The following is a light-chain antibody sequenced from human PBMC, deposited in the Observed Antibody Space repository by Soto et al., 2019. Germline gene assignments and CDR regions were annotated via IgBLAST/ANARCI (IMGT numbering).Light chain of an antibody. V-gene: IGKV3-15*01. Sequence: IVMTQSPATLSVSPGERATLSCRASQSVSSNLAWYQQKPGQAPRLLIYGASSRATGVPARFSGSGSGTDFTLTISRLEPEDFAVYYCQQYNSWPLTFGGGTKV. CDR2: GAS. J-gene: IGKJ4*01. CDR1: QSVSSN. CDR3: QQYNSWPLT.